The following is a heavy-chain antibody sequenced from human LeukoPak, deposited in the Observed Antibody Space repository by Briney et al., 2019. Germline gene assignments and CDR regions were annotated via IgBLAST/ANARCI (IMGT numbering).Heavy chain of an antibody. CDR1: GFTFSSYA. V-gene: IGHV3-30-3*01. Sequence: GGSLRLSCAASGFTFSSYAMHWVRQAPGKGLEWVAVISYDGSNKYYADSVKGRFTISRDNSKNTLYLQMNSLRAEDTAVYYCARSFDYYDSSGYYLDYWGQGTLVTVSS. CDR2: ISYDGSNK. D-gene: IGHD3-22*01. CDR3: ARSFDYYDSSGYYLDY. J-gene: IGHJ4*02.